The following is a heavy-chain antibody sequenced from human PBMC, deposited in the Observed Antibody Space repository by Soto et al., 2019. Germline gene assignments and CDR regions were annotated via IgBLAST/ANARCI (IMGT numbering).Heavy chain of an antibody. CDR1: GFTFSSYA. J-gene: IGHJ3*02. V-gene: IGHV3-23*01. D-gene: IGHD6-13*01. Sequence: GGSLRLSCAASGFTFSSYAMSWVRQAPGKGLEWVSAISGSGGSTYYADSVKGRFTISRDNSKNTLYLQMNSLRAEDTAVYYCAKVGGTYSAYSSNNDAFDIWGQGTMVTVSS. CDR3: AKVGGTYSAYSSNNDAFDI. CDR2: ISGSGGST.